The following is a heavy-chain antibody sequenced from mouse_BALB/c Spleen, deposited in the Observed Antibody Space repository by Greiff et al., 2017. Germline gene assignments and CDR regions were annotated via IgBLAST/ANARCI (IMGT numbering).Heavy chain of an antibody. D-gene: IGHD1-1*01. J-gene: IGHJ1*01. V-gene: IGHV1-5*01. CDR3: TRSDYYGSSHWYFDV. CDR2: IYPGNSDT. Sequence: VQLQQSGTVLARPGASVKMSCKASGYTFTSYWMHWVKQRPGQGLEWIGAIYPGNSDTSYNQKFKGKAKLTAVTSTSTAYMELSSLTNEDSAVYYCTRSDYYGSSHWYFDVWGAGTTVTVSS. CDR1: GYTFTSYW.